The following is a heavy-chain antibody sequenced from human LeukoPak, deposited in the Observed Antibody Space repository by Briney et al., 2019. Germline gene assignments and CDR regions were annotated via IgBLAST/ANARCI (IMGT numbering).Heavy chain of an antibody. Sequence: SETLSLTCTVSGGSISSSYWSWIRQPPGKGLEWIGYIFYSGSTYYNPSLKSRVTISVDTSKNQFSLKLSSVTAADTAVYYCARIKSDYSSGWCCNYWGQGTLVTVSS. V-gene: IGHV4-59*08. D-gene: IGHD6-19*01. CDR1: GGSISSSY. CDR2: IFYSGST. CDR3: ARIKSDYSSGWCCNY. J-gene: IGHJ4*02.